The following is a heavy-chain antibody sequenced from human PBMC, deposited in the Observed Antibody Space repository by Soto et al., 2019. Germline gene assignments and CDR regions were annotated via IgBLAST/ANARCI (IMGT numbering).Heavy chain of an antibody. J-gene: IGHJ4*02. CDR3: ARDPGGTDFAEWTYYFDY. D-gene: IGHD3-3*01. V-gene: IGHV3-30-3*01. CDR1: GFTFSSYA. Sequence: QVQLVESGGGVVQPGRSLRLSCAASGFTFSSYAMHWVRQAPGKGLEWVAVISYDGSNKYYADSVKGRFTISRDNSKITRYLQMNSLRAEDTAVYYCARDPGGTDFAEWTYYFDYWGQGTLVTVSS. CDR2: ISYDGSNK.